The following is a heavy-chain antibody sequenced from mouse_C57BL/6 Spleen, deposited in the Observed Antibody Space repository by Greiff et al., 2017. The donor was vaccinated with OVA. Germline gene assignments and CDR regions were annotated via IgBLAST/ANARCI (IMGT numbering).Heavy chain of an antibody. Sequence: VQLQQSGAELARPGASVKMSCKASGYTFTSYTMHWVKQRPGQGLEWIGYINPSSGYTKYNQKFKDKATLTADKSSSTAYMQLSSLTSEDSAVYYCARGGADGYYGRFDYWGQGTTLTVSS. V-gene: IGHV1-4*01. CDR1: GYTFTSYT. D-gene: IGHD1-1*01. J-gene: IGHJ2*01. CDR3: ARGGADGYYGRFDY. CDR2: INPSSGYT.